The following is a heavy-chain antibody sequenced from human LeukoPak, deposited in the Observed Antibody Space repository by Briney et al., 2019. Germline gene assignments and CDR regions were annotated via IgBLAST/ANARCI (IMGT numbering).Heavy chain of an antibody. D-gene: IGHD6-6*01. CDR2: ISPTGSTT. J-gene: IGHJ4*02. Sequence: GGSLRLSCTASGFSFSGHWMHWARQLPGKGLVWVSRISPTGSTTSYADSVKGRFTVSRDNAKNTLYLQVNNLRAEDTAVYCCARGPNSNWSGLDFWGQGTLLTVSS. CDR1: GFSFSGHW. V-gene: IGHV3-74*01. CDR3: ARGPNSNWSGLDF.